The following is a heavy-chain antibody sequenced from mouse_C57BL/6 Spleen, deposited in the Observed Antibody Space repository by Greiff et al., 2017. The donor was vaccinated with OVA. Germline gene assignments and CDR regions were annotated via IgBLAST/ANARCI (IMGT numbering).Heavy chain of an antibody. Sequence: EVKLQESGGGLVQPGGSLKLSCAASGIDFSRDWLSWVRRAPGKGLAWIGEINPDSRTINYAPSLKDKFTISRDNGKNTLYLQMSKVRSEDTALYYCAKMNSYGFFAYWGQGTTLTVSS. CDR2: INPDSRTI. V-gene: IGHV4-1*01. D-gene: IGHD1-1*01. J-gene: IGHJ2*01. CDR3: AKMNSYGFFAY. CDR1: GIDFSRDW.